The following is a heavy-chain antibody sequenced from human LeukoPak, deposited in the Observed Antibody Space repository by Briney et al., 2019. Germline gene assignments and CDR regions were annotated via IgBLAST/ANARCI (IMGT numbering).Heavy chain of an antibody. D-gene: IGHD6-19*01. V-gene: IGHV4-59*01. CDR1: GGPITEYY. J-gene: IGHJ4*02. CDR2: IYHTGST. CDR3: ARDRGSTGYYYLDS. Sequence: SETLSLTCSVSGGPITEYYWSWIRQTPGKGLEWIGYIYHTGSTNYSPPLKSRVTMSVDASRNQFSLKLVSVTAADTAVYYCARDRGSTGYYYLDSWGQGILVTVSS.